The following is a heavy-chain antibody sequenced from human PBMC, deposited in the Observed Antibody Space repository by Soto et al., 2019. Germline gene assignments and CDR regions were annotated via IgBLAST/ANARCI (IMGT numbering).Heavy chain of an antibody. CDR2: ISGSGGST. Sequence: SLRLSCAASGFTFSSYAMSWVRQAPGKGLEWVSAISGSGGSTYYADSVKGRFTISRDNSKNTLYLQMNSLRAEDTAVYYCAKAGYGDYYYYYGMDVWGQGTTVTVSS. D-gene: IGHD4-17*01. V-gene: IGHV3-23*01. CDR1: GFTFSSYA. J-gene: IGHJ6*02. CDR3: AKAGYGDYYYYYGMDV.